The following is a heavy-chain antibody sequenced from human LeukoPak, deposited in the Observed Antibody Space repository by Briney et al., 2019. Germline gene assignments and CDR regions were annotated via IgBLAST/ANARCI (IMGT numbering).Heavy chain of an antibody. D-gene: IGHD6-19*01. J-gene: IGHJ4*02. V-gene: IGHV3-23*01. CDR1: GFTFSSYA. Sequence: GGSLRLSCAASGFTFSSYAMSWVRQAPGKGLEWVSTISGSGGSTYYADSVKGRFTISRDNSKNTLYLQMNSLRAEDTAVYYCANNGGVAVAGSFDYWGQGTLVTVSS. CDR2: ISGSGGST. CDR3: ANNGGVAVAGSFDY.